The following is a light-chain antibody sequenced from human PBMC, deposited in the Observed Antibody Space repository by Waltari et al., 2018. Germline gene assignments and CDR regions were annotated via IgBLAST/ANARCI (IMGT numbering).Light chain of an antibody. CDR1: ASNIGDTR. V-gene: IGLV1-44*01. J-gene: IGLJ3*02. Sequence: QSVLTQPPSVSGAPGQRVTMSCPGRASNIGDTRVHWYQQLPGTAPKLLIYRSDQRPSGVPDLFSASKSGTSASLTISGLRSEDEADYYCAAWDDSLNGRWVFGGGTKVTVL. CDR3: AAWDDSLNGRWV. CDR2: RSD.